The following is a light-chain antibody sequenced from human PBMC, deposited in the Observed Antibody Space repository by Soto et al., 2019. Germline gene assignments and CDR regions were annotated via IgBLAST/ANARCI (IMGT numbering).Light chain of an antibody. CDR2: GAS. J-gene: IGKJ5*01. V-gene: IGKV3-15*01. CDR3: QQYNNWPRT. Sequence: EIVMTQSPATLSVSPGERATLSCRASQSVSSNLAWYHQKPGQAPRLLMYGASTRAPGIPARFSGSGPGTEFTLTISSLQSEDFAVYYCQQYNNWPRTFGQGTRLEIK. CDR1: QSVSSN.